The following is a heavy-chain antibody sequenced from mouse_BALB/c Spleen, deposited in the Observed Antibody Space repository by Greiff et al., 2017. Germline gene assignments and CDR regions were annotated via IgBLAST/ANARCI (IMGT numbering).Heavy chain of an antibody. CDR1: GFSLTDYG. D-gene: IGHD2-1*01. CDR2: IWGGGST. V-gene: IGHV2-6-5*01. Sequence: QVQLKQSGPGLVAPSQSLSITCTVSGFSLTDYGVSWIRQPPGKGLEWLGVIWGGGSTYYNSALKSRLSISKDNSKSQVFLKMNSLQTDDTAMYYCAKHLYGNSYYYAMDYWGQGTSVTVSS. J-gene: IGHJ4*01. CDR3: AKHLYGNSYYYAMDY.